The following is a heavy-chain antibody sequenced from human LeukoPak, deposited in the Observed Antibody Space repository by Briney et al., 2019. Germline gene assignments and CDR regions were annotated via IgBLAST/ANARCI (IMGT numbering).Heavy chain of an antibody. J-gene: IGHJ3*02. CDR1: GYTFTEYY. CDR3: ARDLDDAFDI. D-gene: IGHD1-1*01. Sequence: AASVRISCKASGYTFTEYYIHWVRQAPGQGLEWVGWINPKTGSTNYPQKFQGRVTMTRDTSISTTNMELSRLRSDDTAVYFCARDLDDAFDIWGQGTMVTVSS. V-gene: IGHV1-2*02. CDR2: INPKTGST.